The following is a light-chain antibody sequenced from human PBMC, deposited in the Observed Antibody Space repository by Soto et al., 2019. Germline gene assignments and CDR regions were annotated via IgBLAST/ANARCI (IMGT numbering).Light chain of an antibody. CDR2: GAS. CDR1: QSVSSN. Sequence: EIVTTQSPATLSVSPGERATLSCRASQSVSSNLAWYQQKPGQAPRLLIYGASTRATGIPARFSGSGSGTEFTLTISSLQSEDFAVYYCQQYNNWLITFGGGTKVDIK. J-gene: IGKJ4*01. V-gene: IGKV3-15*01. CDR3: QQYNNWLIT.